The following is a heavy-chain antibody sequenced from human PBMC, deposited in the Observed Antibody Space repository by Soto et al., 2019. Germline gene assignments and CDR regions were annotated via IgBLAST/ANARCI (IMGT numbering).Heavy chain of an antibody. Sequence: QLQLQESGPGLVKPSETLSLTCTVSGGSISSSSYYWGWIHQPPGKGLEWIGSIYYSGSTYYNPSLKSRVTISVDTSKNQFSLKLSSVTAADTAVYYCARREEGWNNWFDPWGQGTLVTVSS. D-gene: IGHD6-19*01. CDR1: GGSISSSSYY. J-gene: IGHJ5*02. CDR3: ARREEGWNNWFDP. V-gene: IGHV4-39*01. CDR2: IYYSGST.